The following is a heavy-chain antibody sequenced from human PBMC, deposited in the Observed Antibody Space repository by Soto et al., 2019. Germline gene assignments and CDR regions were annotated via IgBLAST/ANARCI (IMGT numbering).Heavy chain of an antibody. D-gene: IGHD5-18*01. V-gene: IGHV3-30-3*01. CDR2: ISYDGSNK. Sequence: QVQLVESGGGVVQPGRSLRLSCAASGFTFSSYAMHWVRQAPGKGLEGVAVISYDGSNKYYADSVKGRFTISRDNSKNTLYLQMNSLRVEDTAVYYCARVGYSYAIYGMDVWGQGTTVTVSS. J-gene: IGHJ6*02. CDR3: ARVGYSYAIYGMDV. CDR1: GFTFSSYA.